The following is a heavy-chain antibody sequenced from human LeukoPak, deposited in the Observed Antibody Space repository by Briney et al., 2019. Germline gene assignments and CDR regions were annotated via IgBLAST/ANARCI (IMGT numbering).Heavy chain of an antibody. CDR1: GFTFSSYA. D-gene: IGHD1-26*01. Sequence: PGRSLRLSCAASGFTFSSYAMHWVRQAPGKGLEWVAVISYDGSNKYYADSVKGRFTISRDNSKNTLYLQMNSLRAEDTAVYYCAREDDTGRYMGDDAFDIWGQGTMVTVSS. CDR3: AREDDTGRYMGDDAFDI. J-gene: IGHJ3*02. CDR2: ISYDGSNK. V-gene: IGHV3-30*04.